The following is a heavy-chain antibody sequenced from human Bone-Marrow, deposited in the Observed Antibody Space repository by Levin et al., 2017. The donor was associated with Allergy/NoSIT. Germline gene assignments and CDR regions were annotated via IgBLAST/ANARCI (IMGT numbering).Heavy chain of an antibody. CDR2: IYSVGTT. J-gene: IGHJ4*02. D-gene: IGHD3-16*01. Sequence: PGGSLRLSCAASGFTFNNFAMSWVRQAPGAGLEWVSLIYSVGTTYYADSVKGRFTISRDNSRNTLYLQMNSLRAEDTAVYYCTGGPSGVRGWGQGTLVTVSS. CDR1: GFTFNNFA. V-gene: IGHV3-53*01. CDR3: TGGPSGVRG.